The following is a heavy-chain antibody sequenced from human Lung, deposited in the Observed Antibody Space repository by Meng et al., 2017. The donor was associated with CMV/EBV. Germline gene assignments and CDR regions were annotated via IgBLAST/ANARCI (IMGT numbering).Heavy chain of an antibody. CDR2: ITGSGTYT. J-gene: IGHJ4*02. CDR1: GFTFSDYY. CDR3: ARDTYDILNAKGLDY. V-gene: IGHV3-11*05. D-gene: IGHD3-9*01. Sequence: VELVELWGGLVKIGGSRSLSCAASGFTFSDYYMTWIRQAPGKGLEWVSYITGSGTYTDYADSVRGRFTISRDNAKNSLYLQMNSLRADDTAVYYCARDTYDILNAKGLDYWGQGTLVTVSS.